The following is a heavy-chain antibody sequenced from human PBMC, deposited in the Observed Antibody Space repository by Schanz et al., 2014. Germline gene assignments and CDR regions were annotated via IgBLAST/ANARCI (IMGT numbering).Heavy chain of an antibody. Sequence: QVQLVESRGGVVQPGRSLRLSCAVSTSLFSRSVIHWVRQAPGKGLEWVAVMWNDGIKTHYADSGKGRFTISRDNSKNTVYLQMNSLRTDDTAMYYCARDPNTSAWLPYFDTWGQGTLVTVSS. CDR3: ARDPNTSAWLPYFDT. D-gene: IGHD6-19*01. CDR2: MWNDGIKT. V-gene: IGHV3-30*04. CDR1: TSLFSRSV. J-gene: IGHJ4*02.